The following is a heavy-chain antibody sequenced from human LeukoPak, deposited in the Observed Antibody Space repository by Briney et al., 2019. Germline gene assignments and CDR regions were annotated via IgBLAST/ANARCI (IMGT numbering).Heavy chain of an antibody. CDR2: ISSSSSFI. Sequence: GGSLRLSCAASGFTFSSYSMNWVCQAPGKGLEWVSSISSSSSFIYYADSVKGRFAISRDNAQNSLYLQMNSLRAEDTAVYYCTKERRRDDILTGSFSDWGQGILVTVSS. J-gene: IGHJ4*02. CDR1: GFTFSSYS. CDR3: TKERRRDDILTGSFSD. D-gene: IGHD3-9*01. V-gene: IGHV3-21*01.